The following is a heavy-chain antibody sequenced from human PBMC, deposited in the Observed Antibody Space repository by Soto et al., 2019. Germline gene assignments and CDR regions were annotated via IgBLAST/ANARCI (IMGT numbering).Heavy chain of an antibody. V-gene: IGHV1-58*02. Sequence: ASVKVSCKASGFTFTSSAMQWVRQARGQRLEWIGWIVVGSGNTNYAQKFQERVTITRDMSTRTAYMELSSLRSEDTAVYYCAAVGYQLHDACAFDIWGQGTMVTVSS. D-gene: IGHD2-2*01. CDR1: GFTFTSSA. CDR3: AAVGYQLHDACAFDI. J-gene: IGHJ3*02. CDR2: IVVGSGNT.